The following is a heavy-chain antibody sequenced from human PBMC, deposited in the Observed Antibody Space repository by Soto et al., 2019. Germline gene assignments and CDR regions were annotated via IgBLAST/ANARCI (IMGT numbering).Heavy chain of an antibody. CDR1: GYSFTSYW. D-gene: IGHD6-6*01. CDR2: IXXGXXXX. V-gene: IGHV5-51*01. J-gene: IGHJ6*02. Sequence: LGESRKISCKGSGYSFTSYWICWVRQMPGKGLGWMXXIXXGXXXXXYXXSFQGQVTISADKSISTAYLQWSSLKASDTALYYCARQSIYYYGMDVWGQGTTVTVSS. CDR3: ARQSIYYYGMDV.